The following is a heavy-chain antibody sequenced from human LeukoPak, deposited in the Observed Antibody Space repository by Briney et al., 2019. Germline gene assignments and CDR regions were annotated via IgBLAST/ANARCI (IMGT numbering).Heavy chain of an antibody. D-gene: IGHD2-21*01. Sequence: GGSLRLSCAASGFTVSSNYMSWVRQAPGKGLGWVSVIYSGGSTYYADSVKGRFTISRHNSKNTLYLQMNSLRAEDTAVYYCARGGERDWFDPWGQGTLVTVSS. CDR2: IYSGGST. J-gene: IGHJ5*02. CDR3: ARGGERDWFDP. CDR1: GFTVSSNY. V-gene: IGHV3-53*04.